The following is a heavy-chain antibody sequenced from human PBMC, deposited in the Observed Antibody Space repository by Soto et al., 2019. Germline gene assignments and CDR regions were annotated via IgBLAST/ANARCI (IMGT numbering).Heavy chain of an antibody. CDR1: GGSISSYY. Sequence: SETLSLTCTVSGGSISSYYWSWIRQPPGKGLEWIGYIYYSGSTNYNPSLKSRVTISVDTSKNQFSLKLSSVTAADTAVYYCARLGSSSSSDYYYYYYMDVWGKGTTVTVSS. V-gene: IGHV4-59*08. CDR3: ARLGSSSSSDYYYYYYMDV. D-gene: IGHD6-6*01. CDR2: IYYSGST. J-gene: IGHJ6*03.